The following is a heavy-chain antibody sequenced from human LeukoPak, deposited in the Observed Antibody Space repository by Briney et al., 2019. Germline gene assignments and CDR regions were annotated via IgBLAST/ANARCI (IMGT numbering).Heavy chain of an antibody. CDR3: ARDLDWFDP. J-gene: IGHJ5*02. Sequence: SQTLSLTCAISGDSVSSNSAAWNWIRQSPSRGLEWLGRTYYRSKRYNNYAVSQKSRITINPHTSKNQYSLQLNSVTPEYTAVDYCARDLDWFDPWGQGTLVTVSS. CDR2: TYYRSKRYN. CDR1: GDSVSSNSAA. V-gene: IGHV6-1*01.